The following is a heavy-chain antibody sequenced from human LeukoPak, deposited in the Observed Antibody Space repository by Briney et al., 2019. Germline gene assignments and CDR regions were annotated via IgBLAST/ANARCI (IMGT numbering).Heavy chain of an antibody. D-gene: IGHD5-18*01. CDR3: AKARGYSYEYGMDV. V-gene: IGHV3-23*01. J-gene: IGHJ6*02. Sequence: PGGSLRLSCAASGFTFSSYAMSWVRQAPGKGLEWVSAISGGGSTYYADSVKGRFTISRDNSKNTLYLQMNSLRAEDTAVYYCAKARGYSYEYGMDVWGRGTTVTVS. CDR1: GFTFSSYA. CDR2: ISGGGST.